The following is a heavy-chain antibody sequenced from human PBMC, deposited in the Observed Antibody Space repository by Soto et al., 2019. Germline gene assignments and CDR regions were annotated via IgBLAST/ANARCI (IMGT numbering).Heavy chain of an antibody. D-gene: IGHD3-16*02. CDR2: INWNGGST. V-gene: IGHV3-20*04. J-gene: IGHJ5*02. CDR3: ARDISLLPQGWFDP. Sequence: PGGSLRLSCASSGFTFYDYGMSWVRQAPGKGLEWVSGINWNGGSTSYADSVKGRFTISRDNAQNSLHLQMNTLRAEDTALYYCARDISLLPQGWFDPWGQGTLVTVSS. CDR1: GFTFYDYG.